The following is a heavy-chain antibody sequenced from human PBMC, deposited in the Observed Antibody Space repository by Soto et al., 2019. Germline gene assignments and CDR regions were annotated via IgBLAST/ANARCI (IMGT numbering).Heavy chain of an antibody. V-gene: IGHV1-69*01. Sequence: QLHLVQSGAEVKKPGSSLKVSCKASGGTFSNSGISWVRQAPGHGLECMGGIIPIFDTTNYAQKLQGRITIIADESTNTVYMEMSTLRSADTGVYYFARAHILVSVTLNDKYFDSWGQGTLVPVSS. D-gene: IGHD2-21*02. CDR3: ARAHILVSVTLNDKYFDS. CDR2: IIPIFDTT. CDR1: GGTFSNSG. J-gene: IGHJ4*02.